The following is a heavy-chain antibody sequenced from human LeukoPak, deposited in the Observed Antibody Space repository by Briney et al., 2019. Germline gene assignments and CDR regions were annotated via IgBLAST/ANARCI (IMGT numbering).Heavy chain of an antibody. Sequence: SETLSLTCTVSGGSISSYYWSWIRQPAGKGLEWIGRIYTSGSTNYNPSLESRVTMSLDASKNQFSLKLRSVTASDTAVYYWASVLGYCSGGSCYGGSFDIWGQGTMVTGSS. V-gene: IGHV4-4*07. CDR1: GGSISSYY. D-gene: IGHD2-15*01. CDR3: ASVLGYCSGGSCYGGSFDI. CDR2: IYTSGST. J-gene: IGHJ3*02.